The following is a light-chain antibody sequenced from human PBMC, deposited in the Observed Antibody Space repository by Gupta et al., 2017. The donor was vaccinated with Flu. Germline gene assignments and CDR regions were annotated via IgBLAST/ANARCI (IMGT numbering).Light chain of an antibody. CDR3: QSADNSGSYVV. Sequence: SYDLPQPPSVSVSPGQTATITCSGDTLSTQYTYWYQQKPGRAPILVIFKDTKRPSGIPERFSASNSGTTVTLTISGVQAEDEAAYYCQSADNSGSYVVFGGGTQLTV. CDR2: KDT. V-gene: IGLV3-25*03. CDR1: TLSTQY. J-gene: IGLJ3*02.